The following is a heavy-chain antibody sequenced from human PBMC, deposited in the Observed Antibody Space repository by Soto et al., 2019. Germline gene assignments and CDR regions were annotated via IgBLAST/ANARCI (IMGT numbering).Heavy chain of an antibody. Sequence: ASVKVSCKASGYTFTSYDINWVRQATGQGLEWMGWMNPNSGNTGYAQKFQGRVTMTRNTSISTAYMELSSLRSEDTAVYYCARRPSFCSGCSCYSHYYYYMAVWGKGTTVTVSS. V-gene: IGHV1-8*01. J-gene: IGHJ6*03. CDR3: ARRPSFCSGCSCYSHYYYYMAV. CDR1: GYTFTSYD. D-gene: IGHD2-15*01. CDR2: MNPNSGNT.